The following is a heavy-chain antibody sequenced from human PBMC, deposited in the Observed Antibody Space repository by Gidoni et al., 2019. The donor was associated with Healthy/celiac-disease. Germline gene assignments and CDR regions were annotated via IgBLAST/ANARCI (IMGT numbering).Heavy chain of an antibody. Sequence: EVQLLESGGGLVQPGGSLRLSCAASGFTFSSYAMSWVRQAPGKGLEWVSAMSGSGVSTYYADSVKGRFTISRDNSKNTLYLQMNSLRAEDTAVYYCAKDGGYSYGSAPFDYWGQGTLVTVSS. CDR1: GFTFSSYA. CDR2: MSGSGVST. CDR3: AKDGGYSYGSAPFDY. V-gene: IGHV3-23*01. J-gene: IGHJ4*02. D-gene: IGHD5-18*01.